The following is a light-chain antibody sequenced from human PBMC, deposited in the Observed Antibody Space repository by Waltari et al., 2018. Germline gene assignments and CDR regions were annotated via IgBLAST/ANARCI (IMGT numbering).Light chain of an antibody. CDR2: WAS. V-gene: IGKV4-1*01. Sequence: DLVMTPSPDSLAVSLGERATINCKAIQSVLYSSNNKYYLAWYQHTPGQPPKLLSYWASIRESGVPDRFSGSGSGTDFTLTISSLQAEDVAVYYCQQYYSSPRTFGQGTKVEIK. CDR1: QSVLYSSNNKYY. J-gene: IGKJ1*01. CDR3: QQYYSSPRT.